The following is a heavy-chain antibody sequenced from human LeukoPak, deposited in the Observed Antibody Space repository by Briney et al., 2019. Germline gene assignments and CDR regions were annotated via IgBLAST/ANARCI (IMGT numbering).Heavy chain of an antibody. CDR1: GGSISSYY. CDR3: ARLKFYYGSGSPIVD. CDR2: IYYSGST. Sequence: SETLSLTCTVSGGSISSYYWSWIRQPPGKGLEWIGYIYYSGSTNYNPSLKSRVTISVDTSKNQFSLKLSSVTAADTAVYYCARLKFYYGSGSPIVDWGQGTLVTVSS. V-gene: IGHV4-59*12. J-gene: IGHJ4*02. D-gene: IGHD3-10*01.